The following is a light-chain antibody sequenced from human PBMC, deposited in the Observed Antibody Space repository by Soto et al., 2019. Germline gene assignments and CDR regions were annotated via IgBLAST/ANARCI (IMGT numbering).Light chain of an antibody. Sequence: IQLTQSPSTLSASVGDRVSITCRASQGISRWLAWYQHKPGKAPNLLIYKASVLESGVPSRFSGSVSGTEFTLTISSLQPDDFATYYCQQYDSYSRTFVQGTKVEI. J-gene: IGKJ1*01. CDR3: QQYDSYSRT. V-gene: IGKV1-5*03. CDR1: QGISRW. CDR2: KAS.